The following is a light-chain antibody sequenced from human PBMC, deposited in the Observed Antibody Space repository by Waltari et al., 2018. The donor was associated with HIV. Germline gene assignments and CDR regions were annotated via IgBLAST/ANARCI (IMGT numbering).Light chain of an antibody. J-gene: IGLJ3*02. CDR2: LNSDGSH. CDR1: SGHSSYA. V-gene: IGLV4-69*01. CDR3: QTWGTGIRV. Sequence: QLVLTQSPSASASLGASVKLTCTLSSGHSSYAIAWHQQQPEKGPRYLMKLNSDGSHGKGDGIPDRFSGSSSGAERYLTISSLQSEDEADYYCQTWGTGIRVFGGGTKLTVL.